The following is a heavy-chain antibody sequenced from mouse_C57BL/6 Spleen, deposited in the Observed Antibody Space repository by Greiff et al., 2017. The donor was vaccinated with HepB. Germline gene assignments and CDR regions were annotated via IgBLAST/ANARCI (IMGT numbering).Heavy chain of an antibody. CDR2: IHPNSGST. CDR1: GYTFTSYW. V-gene: IGHV1-64*01. J-gene: IGHJ4*01. D-gene: IGHD1-1*01. Sequence: QVHVKQPGAELVKPGASVKLSCKASGYTFTSYWMHWVKQRPGQGLEWIGMIHPNSGSTNYNEKFKSKATLTVDKSSSTAYMQLSSLTSEDSAVYYCARSGYYGSSYGAMDYWGQGTSVTVSS. CDR3: ARSGYYGSSYGAMDY.